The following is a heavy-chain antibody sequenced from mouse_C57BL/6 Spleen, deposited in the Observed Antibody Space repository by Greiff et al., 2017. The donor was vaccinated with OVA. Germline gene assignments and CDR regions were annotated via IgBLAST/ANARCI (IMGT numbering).Heavy chain of an antibody. J-gene: IGHJ2*01. V-gene: IGHV1-66*01. Sequence: QVQLKQSGPELVKPGASVKISCKASGYSFTSYYIHWVKQRPGQGLEWIGWIYPGSGNTKYNEKFKGKATLTADTSSSTAYMQLSSLTSEDSAVYYCARGITTVVVPDYWGQGTTLTVSS. D-gene: IGHD1-1*01. CDR1: GYSFTSYY. CDR2: IYPGSGNT. CDR3: ARGITTVVVPDY.